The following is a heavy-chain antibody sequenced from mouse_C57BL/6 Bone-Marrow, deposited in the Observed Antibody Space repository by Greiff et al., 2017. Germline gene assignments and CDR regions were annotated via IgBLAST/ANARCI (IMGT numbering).Heavy chain of an antibody. J-gene: IGHJ3*01. V-gene: IGHV5-9-1*02. CDR1: GFTFSSYA. Sequence: EVMLVESGEGLVKPGGSLKLSCAASGFTFSSYAMSWVRQTPEKRLEWVAYISSGGDYIYYADTVKGRFTISRVNARNTLYLQMSSLKSEDTAMYYCTRGGSGAWFAYWGQGTLVTVSA. CDR2: ISSGGDYI. D-gene: IGHD1-1*01. CDR3: TRGGSGAWFAY.